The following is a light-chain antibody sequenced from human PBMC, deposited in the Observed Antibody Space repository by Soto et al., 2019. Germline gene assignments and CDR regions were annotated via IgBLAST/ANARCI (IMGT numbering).Light chain of an antibody. Sequence: QSVLTQPASVSGSPGQSITISCTGTSSDVGSYNLVSWCQQHPGKAPKLMIYGVNKRPSGVSNRFSGSKSGNTASLTISGLQAEDEADYYCCSYAGISTFYVFGTGTNVTVL. J-gene: IGLJ1*01. CDR2: GVN. V-gene: IGLV2-23*02. CDR1: SSDVGSYNL. CDR3: CSYAGISTFYV.